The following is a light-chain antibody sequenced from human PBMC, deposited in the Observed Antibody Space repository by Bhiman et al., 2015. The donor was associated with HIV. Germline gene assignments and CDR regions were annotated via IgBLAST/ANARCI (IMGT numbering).Light chain of an antibody. CDR1: SSDVGSYNL. Sequence: QSALTQPASVSGSPGQSITISCTGTSSDVGSYNLVSWYQQHPGKAPRLIIYDVSQRPSGISSRFSGSKSGNTASLTISGLQAEDEADYYCTSYTVSASFVFGGATKVTVL. CDR3: TSYTVSASFV. J-gene: IGLJ1*01. CDR2: DVS. V-gene: IGLV2-14*02.